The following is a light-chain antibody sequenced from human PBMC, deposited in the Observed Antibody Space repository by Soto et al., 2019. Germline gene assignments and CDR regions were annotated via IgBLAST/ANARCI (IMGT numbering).Light chain of an antibody. Sequence: ILMTQSPAPLSVSPEERATLSCTASQSVSTNLAWCQQKPGQDPRLLIYDATTRATGIPARFTGSGSGTEFTLNISGLQSEDFAVYCCQQYNNWPPWTFGQWTKVEIK. V-gene: IGKV3-15*01. CDR2: DAT. CDR3: QQYNNWPPWT. CDR1: QSVSTN. J-gene: IGKJ1*01.